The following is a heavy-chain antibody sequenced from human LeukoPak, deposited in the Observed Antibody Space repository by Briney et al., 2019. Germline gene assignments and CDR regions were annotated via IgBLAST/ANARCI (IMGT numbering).Heavy chain of an antibody. CDR1: GFTFGGSW. CDR3: GRDSNGIDY. Sequence: QAGGSLRLSCAASGFTFGGSWMLWVRQAPGKGLMCVARISKDGRTTTYVDSVKGRFTVSRDNAKNTLYLQMDSLRVEDTAMYYCGRDSNGIDYLGQGTLVTVSS. J-gene: IGHJ4*02. D-gene: IGHD4-11*01. V-gene: IGHV3-74*03. CDR2: ISKDGRTT.